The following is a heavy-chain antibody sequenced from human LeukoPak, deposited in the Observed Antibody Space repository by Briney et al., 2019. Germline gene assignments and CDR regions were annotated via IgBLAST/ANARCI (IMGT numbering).Heavy chain of an antibody. J-gene: IGHJ4*02. CDR2: VSYDGSNK. CDR3: AKDTYYSYDRSGYYVFEY. CDR1: GFTLSNYG. Sequence: GRPLRLSCAASGFTLSNYGMHWVRQAPGKGLEWVAHVSYDGSNKYYADSVEGRFTISRDNSKNTLNLQVNSLRAEDTAVYYCAKDTYYSYDRSGYYVFEYWGEGALVTVSS. D-gene: IGHD3-22*01. V-gene: IGHV3-30*18.